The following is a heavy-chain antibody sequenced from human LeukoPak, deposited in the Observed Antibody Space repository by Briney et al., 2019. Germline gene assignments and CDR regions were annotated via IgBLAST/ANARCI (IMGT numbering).Heavy chain of an antibody. Sequence: ASVKVSCKASAYTFTSYYMHWMRQAPGQGLEWMGIINPSGGSTNYAQKFQGRVTMTRDTSTSTVYMELRSLRSEDTAVYYCAIGPVDNRGYYRYYFDYWGQGTLVTVSS. CDR3: AIGPVDNRGYYRYYFDY. CDR1: AYTFTSYY. CDR2: INPSGGST. D-gene: IGHD3-22*01. V-gene: IGHV1-46*01. J-gene: IGHJ4*02.